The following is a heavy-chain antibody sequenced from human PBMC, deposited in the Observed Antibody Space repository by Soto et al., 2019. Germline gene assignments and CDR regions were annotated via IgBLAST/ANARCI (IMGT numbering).Heavy chain of an antibody. V-gene: IGHV3-23*01. D-gene: IGHD6-13*01. CDR3: AKDTRAGYSSSWYWGIDH. Sequence: GGSLRLSCAASGFTFSSYAMSWVRQAPGKGLEWVSAISGSGGSTYYADSVKGRFTISRDNSKNTLYLQMNSLRAEDTAVYYCAKDTRAGYSSSWYWGIDHWGQGILVTVSS. CDR2: ISGSGGST. J-gene: IGHJ4*02. CDR1: GFTFSSYA.